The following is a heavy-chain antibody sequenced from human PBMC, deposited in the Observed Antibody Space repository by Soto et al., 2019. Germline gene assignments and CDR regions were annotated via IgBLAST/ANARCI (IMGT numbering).Heavy chain of an antibody. CDR1: GFTFSSYA. J-gene: IGHJ3*02. V-gene: IGHV3-23*01. CDR2: ISGSGGST. Sequence: ETLSLSCAASGFTFSSYAMSWVRQAPGKGLEWVSAISGSGGSTYYADSVKGRFTISRDNSKNTLYLQMNSLRAEDTAVYYCATSLDAFDIWGQGTMVTVSS. CDR3: ATSLDAFDI.